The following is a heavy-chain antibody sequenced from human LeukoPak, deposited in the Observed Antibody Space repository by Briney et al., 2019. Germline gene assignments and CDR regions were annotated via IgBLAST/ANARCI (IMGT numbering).Heavy chain of an antibody. CDR1: GGSFSGYY. D-gene: IGHD5-18*01. V-gene: IGHV4-34*01. Sequence: SETLSLTCAVYGGSFSGYYWSWIRQPPGKGLEWIGEINHSGSTNHNPSLKSRVTISVDTSKNQFSLKLSSVTAADTAVYYCARVGYSYGSAFDIWGQGTMVTVSS. CDR2: INHSGST. CDR3: ARVGYSYGSAFDI. J-gene: IGHJ3*02.